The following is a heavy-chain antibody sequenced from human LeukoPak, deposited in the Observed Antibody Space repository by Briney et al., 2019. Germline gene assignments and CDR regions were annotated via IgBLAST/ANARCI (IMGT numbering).Heavy chain of an antibody. V-gene: IGHV3-20*04. Sequence: GGSLRLSCEGSGFTFDDYGMSWVRQAPGKGLEWVSGINWNGDSTGYADSVKGRFTISRDNAKNSLYLQMNSLRAEDTTVYYCAKDADGFLGYDNSAYFYSYFDYWGQGTLVTVSS. J-gene: IGHJ4*02. CDR3: AKDADGFLGYDNSAYFYSYFDY. D-gene: IGHD3-22*01. CDR2: INWNGDST. CDR1: GFTFDDYG.